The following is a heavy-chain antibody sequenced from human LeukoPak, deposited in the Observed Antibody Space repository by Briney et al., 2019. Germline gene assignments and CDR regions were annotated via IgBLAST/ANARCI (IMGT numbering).Heavy chain of an antibody. Sequence: SETLSLTCAVYGGSFSGYYWSWIRQPPGKGLEWIGYIYHSGSTYYNPSLKSRVTISVDRSKNQFSLKLSSVTAADTAVYYCARGSTELITFGGVIVGWFDPWGQGTLVTVSS. CDR2: IYHSGST. CDR1: GGSFSGYY. V-gene: IGHV4-34*01. D-gene: IGHD3-16*02. J-gene: IGHJ5*02. CDR3: ARGSTELITFGGVIVGWFDP.